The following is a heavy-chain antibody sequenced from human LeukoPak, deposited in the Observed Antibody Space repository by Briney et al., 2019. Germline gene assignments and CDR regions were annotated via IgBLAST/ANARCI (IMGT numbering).Heavy chain of an antibody. Sequence: GGSLRLSCAASGFTFSSYAMSWVRQAPGKGLEWVSAISGSGGSTYYADSVKGRFTISRDNSKNTLYLQMNSLRAEDTAVYYCAKDELGYCSSTSCYSDNWFDPWGQGTLVTVSS. J-gene: IGHJ5*02. CDR1: GFTFSSYA. CDR2: ISGSGGST. V-gene: IGHV3-23*01. D-gene: IGHD2-2*02. CDR3: AKDELGYCSSTSCYSDNWFDP.